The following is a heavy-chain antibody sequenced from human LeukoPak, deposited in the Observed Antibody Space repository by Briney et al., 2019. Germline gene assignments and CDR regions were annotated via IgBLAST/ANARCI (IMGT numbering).Heavy chain of an antibody. CDR2: INSDGSST. D-gene: IGHD3-9*01. CDR3: ARGDGILTAYYYYYGMDV. V-gene: IGHV3-74*01. Sequence: GGSLRLSCAASGFTFSSYWMHWVRQAPGKGLVWVSRINSDGSSTSYADSVKGRFTISRDNAKNTLYLQMNSLRAEDTAVYYCARGDGILTAYYYYYGMDVWGKGTTVTVSS. J-gene: IGHJ6*04. CDR1: GFTFSSYW.